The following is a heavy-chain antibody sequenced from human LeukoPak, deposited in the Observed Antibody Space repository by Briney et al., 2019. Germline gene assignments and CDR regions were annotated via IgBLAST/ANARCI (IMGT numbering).Heavy chain of an antibody. J-gene: IGHJ4*02. D-gene: IGHD2-8*01. CDR3: ALCYNTNGAFDY. Sequence: GRSLRLSCAASGFIVSSNYMSWVRQAPGKGLEWVSVIYSGGSTYYADSVKGRVTISRDKSKNTLYLQMNSLRAEDTAVYYCALCYNTNGAFDYWGQGTLATVSA. V-gene: IGHV3-66*01. CDR2: IYSGGST. CDR1: GFIVSSNY.